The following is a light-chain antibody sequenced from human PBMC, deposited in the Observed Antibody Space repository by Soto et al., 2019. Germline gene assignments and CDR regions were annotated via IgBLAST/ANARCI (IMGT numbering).Light chain of an antibody. CDR1: QRISSN. J-gene: IGKJ1*01. CDR3: QHYNNWPPWT. Sequence: EVVMTQSPATLSVSPGERATLSCRASQRISSNLAWYQQRRGQAPRLLIYGASTRAPGIPARFSGSGSETEFTLTISSLLSEDFAVYYCQHYNNWPPWTFGQGTKVEIK. V-gene: IGKV3-15*01. CDR2: GAS.